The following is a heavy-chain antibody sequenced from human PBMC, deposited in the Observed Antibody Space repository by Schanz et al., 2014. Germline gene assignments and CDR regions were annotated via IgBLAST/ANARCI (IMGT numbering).Heavy chain of an antibody. V-gene: IGHV1-46*03. J-gene: IGHJ4*02. Sequence: QVQLLQSGAEVKKPGASMKVSCKASGYTFTTYYMLWVRQAPGQGLEWMGIINPSGGSARYGQKFQGRITVTTDTSTSTVYMELSNLRSDDTAAYYCGRGLSRSYIDCWGQGTLITVSA. CDR3: GRGLSRSYIDC. CDR1: GYTFTTYY. D-gene: IGHD6-6*01. CDR2: INPSGGSA.